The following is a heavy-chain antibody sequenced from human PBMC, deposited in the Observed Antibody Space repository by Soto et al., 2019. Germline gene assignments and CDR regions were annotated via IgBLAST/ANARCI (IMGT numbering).Heavy chain of an antibody. V-gene: IGHV1-3*01. D-gene: IGHD6-19*01. CDR2: INVGNGNT. CDR3: ASLPVRGGWGYFHY. Sequence: ASVKVSCKASGYTVTNYAIHWVRQAPGQRLEWMGWINVGNGNTKYSQKIQGRVTITRDTSAITAYMELSSLRSEDTAVYYCASLPVRGGWGYFHYRGQGTLVTVSS. CDR1: GYTVTNYA. J-gene: IGHJ1*01.